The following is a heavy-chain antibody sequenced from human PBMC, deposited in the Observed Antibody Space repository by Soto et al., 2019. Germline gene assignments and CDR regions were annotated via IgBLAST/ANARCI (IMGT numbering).Heavy chain of an antibody. CDR3: ARASTAFWRGSRPDDYSNNDMDV. V-gene: IGHV1-69*13. Sequence: SSVKVSCKASGGTFSSYAISWVRQAPGQGLEWMGGIIPIFGTANYAQKFQGRVTITADESTSTAYMELSSLRSEDTAVYYCARASTAFWRGSRPDDYSNNDMDVWGQRNTVTVSS. CDR1: GGTFSSYA. J-gene: IGHJ6*02. CDR2: IIPIFGTA. D-gene: IGHD3-3*01.